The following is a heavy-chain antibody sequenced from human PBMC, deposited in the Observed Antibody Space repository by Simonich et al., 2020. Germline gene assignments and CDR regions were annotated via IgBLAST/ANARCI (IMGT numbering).Heavy chain of an antibody. CDR3: ARDTFLGYCSSTSCYDSFDI. CDR2: YKPKNEGP. J-gene: IGHJ3*02. CDR1: CTTLTGFY. D-gene: IGHD2-2*01. V-gene: IGHV1-2*06. Sequence: QVQLVQSGAEVKKPGASVKVSCKDSCTTLTGFYMYLVGSTPGKGLEGMEQYKPKNEGPQDEQKCKGRVTMTKDTYISTAYMELRRLRSDDTAVYYCARDTFLGYCSSTSCYDSFDIWGQGTMVTVSS.